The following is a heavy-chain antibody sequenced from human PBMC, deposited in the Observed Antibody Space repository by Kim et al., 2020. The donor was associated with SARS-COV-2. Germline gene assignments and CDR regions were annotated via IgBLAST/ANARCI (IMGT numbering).Heavy chain of an antibody. CDR2: ISWNSGSI. CDR1: GFTFGDYA. Sequence: GGSLRLSCAASGFTFGDYAMDWVRQAPGKGLEWVSGISWNSGSIGYADSVKGRFTISRDNAKNSLYLQMNSLRPEDTALYYCAKDVLPHSDNRDYYGMDVWGQGTTVTVSS. CDR3: AKDVLPHSDNRDYYGMDV. D-gene: IGHD1-1*01. J-gene: IGHJ6*02. V-gene: IGHV3-9*01.